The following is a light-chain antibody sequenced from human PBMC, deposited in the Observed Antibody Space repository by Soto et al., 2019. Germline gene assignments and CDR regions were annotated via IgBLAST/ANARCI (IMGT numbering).Light chain of an antibody. J-gene: IGLJ1*01. CDR1: SSDVGGYNY. CDR2: DVN. V-gene: IGLV2-14*03. CDR3: CSYTRSTTYV. Sequence: QSVLTQPASVSGSPGQSITISCTGTSSDVGGYNYVSWYQQHPGKAPKLMIFDVNNRPSGISSRFSGSKSGNTASLTISGLQAEDEADYYCCSYTRSTTYVFGTSTKVTVL.